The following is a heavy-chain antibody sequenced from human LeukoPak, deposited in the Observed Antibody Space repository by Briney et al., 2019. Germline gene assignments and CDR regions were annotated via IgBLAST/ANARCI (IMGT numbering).Heavy chain of an antibody. Sequence: PGGSLSFSWAASGYTTNSWIRWCTRQAPGKGLEWVSANSGSGGNTYYADSVRGRFTMSRDNSNNTLYLHFNSMRDEDTAIYYCANVLVNYAYSSCTCCYAHYYCWGQGTLVTVSS. CDR3: ANVLVNYAYSSCTCCYAHYYC. J-gene: IGHJ4*02. CDR2: NSGSGGNT. CDR1: GYTTNSWI. V-gene: IGHV3-23*01. D-gene: IGHD2-2*01.